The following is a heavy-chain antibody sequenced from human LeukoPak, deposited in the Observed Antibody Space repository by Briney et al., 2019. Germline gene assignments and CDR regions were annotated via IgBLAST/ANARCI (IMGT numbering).Heavy chain of an antibody. J-gene: IGHJ3*02. D-gene: IGHD1-26*01. CDR2: IYYSGST. CDR3: ARRRSGSYNAFDI. Sequence: PSETLSLTCTVPGGSISSYYWSWIRQPPGKGLEWIGYIYYSGSTNYNPSLKSRVTISVDTSKNQFSLKLSFVTAADTAIYYCARRRSGSYNAFDIWGQGTLVTVSS. V-gene: IGHV4-59*08. CDR1: GGSISSYY.